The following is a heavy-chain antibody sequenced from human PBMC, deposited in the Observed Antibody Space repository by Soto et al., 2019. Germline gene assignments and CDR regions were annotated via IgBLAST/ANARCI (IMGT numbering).Heavy chain of an antibody. J-gene: IGHJ5*02. D-gene: IGHD5-18*01. CDR2: IIPIFGTA. CDR1: GGTFSSYA. Sequence: SVKVSCKASGGTFSSYAISWVRQAPGQGLEWMGGIIPIFGTANYAQKFQGRVTITADESTSTAYMELSSLRSEDTAVYYCAAGYSYGYTYNWFDPWGQGTLVTVSS. CDR3: AAGYSYGYTYNWFDP. V-gene: IGHV1-69*13.